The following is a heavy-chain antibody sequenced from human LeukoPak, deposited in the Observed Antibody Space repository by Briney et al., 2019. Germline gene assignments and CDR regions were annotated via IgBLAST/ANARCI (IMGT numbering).Heavy chain of an antibody. CDR3: ARRINWVDY. J-gene: IGHJ4*02. CDR1: GFTFDDYC. CDR2: INWNVGST. V-gene: IGHV3-20*04. Sequence: GGSLRLSCAASGFTFDDYCMTWVRQAPGKGLEWVSGINWNVGSTGYADSVKGRFTISRDNSKQSLCLQMNSLRATDTDLYYCARRINWVDYWGPGILVTASS. D-gene: IGHD7-27*01.